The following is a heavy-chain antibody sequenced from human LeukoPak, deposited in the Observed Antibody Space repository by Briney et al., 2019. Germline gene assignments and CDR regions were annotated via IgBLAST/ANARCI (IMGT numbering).Heavy chain of an antibody. CDR2: IKQDGSEK. D-gene: IGHD4-17*01. J-gene: IGHJ4*02. Sequence: PGGSLRLSCAASGFTFSSYWMSWVRQAPGKGLEWVANIKQDGSEKYYVDSVKGRFTISRDNAKNSLYLQMNSLRAEDTAVYYCARGAGGDDYGDYNFDYWGQGTLVTVSS. CDR1: GFTFSSYW. V-gene: IGHV3-7*01. CDR3: ARGAGGDDYGDYNFDY.